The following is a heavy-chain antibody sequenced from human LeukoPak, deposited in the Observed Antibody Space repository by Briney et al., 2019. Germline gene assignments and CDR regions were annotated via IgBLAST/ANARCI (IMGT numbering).Heavy chain of an antibody. D-gene: IGHD6-13*01. V-gene: IGHV3-64D*09. CDR3: VKGDRSRWYYFDY. J-gene: IGHJ4*02. CDR1: GSTFSSYA. Sequence: PGGSLRLSCSASGSTFSSYAMHWVRQAPGKGLEYVSAISGNGGSTYYADSVKGRFTISRDNSKNTLYLQMSSLRAEDTAVYYCVKGDRSRWYYFDYWGQGTLVTVSS. CDR2: ISGNGGST.